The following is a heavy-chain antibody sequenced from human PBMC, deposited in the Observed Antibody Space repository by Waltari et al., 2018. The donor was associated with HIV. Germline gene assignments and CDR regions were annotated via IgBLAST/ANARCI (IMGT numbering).Heavy chain of an antibody. J-gene: IGHJ6*02. D-gene: IGHD3-22*01. CDR1: GYTFTTYA. CDR2: INAGNGNT. V-gene: IGHV1-3*01. CDR3: ASPLRGYYDNSGYTYFFYAMDV. Sequence: QVQLVQSGAEVRKPGASVKVSCKASGYTFTTYAIHWVRQAPGQRLEWMGWINAGNGNTQYSQKFQGRVTITRDTSASTAYMDLSSLRSEDTAVYYCASPLRGYYDNSGYTYFFYAMDVWGQGTTLTVSS.